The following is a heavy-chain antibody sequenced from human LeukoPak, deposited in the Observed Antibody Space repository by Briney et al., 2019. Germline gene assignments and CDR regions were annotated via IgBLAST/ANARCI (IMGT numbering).Heavy chain of an antibody. CDR3: ARAQGYSYGFYYYGMGV. Sequence: ASVKVSCKASGYTFTGYYMHWVRQAPGQGLEWMGWIKPNSGGTNYAQKFQGRVTMTRDTSISTVYMELSSLKHDDTAVYYCARAQGYSYGFYYYGMGVWGQGTTVTVSS. CDR1: GYTFTGYY. J-gene: IGHJ6*02. D-gene: IGHD5-18*01. CDR2: IKPNSGGT. V-gene: IGHV1-2*02.